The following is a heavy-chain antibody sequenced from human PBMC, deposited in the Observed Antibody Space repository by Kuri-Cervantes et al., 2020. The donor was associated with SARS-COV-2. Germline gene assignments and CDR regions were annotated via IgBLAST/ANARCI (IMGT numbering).Heavy chain of an antibody. CDR2: ISSSGSTI. Sequence: GESLKISCAASGFTFSNYWMHWVRQAPGKGLEWASYISSSGSTIYYADSVKGRFTISRDNAKNSLYLQMNSLRAEDTAVYYCARGDSSGYLYYFDYWGQGTLVTVSS. V-gene: IGHV3-48*04. J-gene: IGHJ4*02. CDR1: GFTFSNYW. CDR3: ARGDSSGYLYYFDY. D-gene: IGHD3-22*01.